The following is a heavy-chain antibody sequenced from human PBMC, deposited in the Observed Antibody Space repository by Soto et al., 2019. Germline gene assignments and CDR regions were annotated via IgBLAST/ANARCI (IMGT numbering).Heavy chain of an antibody. V-gene: IGHV1-46*01. J-gene: IGHJ4*02. CDR1: GYTFTSYY. Sequence: ASVKVSCKASGYTFTSYYMHRVRQAPGQGLERMRKINPSGGSTSYAQKFQGRVTMTRDTSTSTVYMELSSLRSEDTSVYYCASSGYCGGDCYSDYWGQGTQVTVSS. CDR2: INPSGGST. CDR3: ASSGYCGGDCYSDY. D-gene: IGHD2-21*02.